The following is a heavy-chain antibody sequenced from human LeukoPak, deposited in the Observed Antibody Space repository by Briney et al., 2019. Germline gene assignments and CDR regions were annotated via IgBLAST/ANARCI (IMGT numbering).Heavy chain of an antibody. CDR3: ARRSFYSSSSGFAY. Sequence: SETLSLTCAVSGSSISSGYYWGWIRQPPGKGLEWVGSIYHSGGTYYNPSLRSRLIISVDTSKNQFSLRLSSVTASDTAVYYCARRSFYSSSSGFAYWGQGTLVTVSS. J-gene: IGHJ4*02. D-gene: IGHD6-6*01. V-gene: IGHV4-38-2*01. CDR2: IYHSGGT. CDR1: GSSISSGYY.